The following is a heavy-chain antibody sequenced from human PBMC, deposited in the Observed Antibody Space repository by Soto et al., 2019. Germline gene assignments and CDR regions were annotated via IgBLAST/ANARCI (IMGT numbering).Heavy chain of an antibody. D-gene: IGHD6-19*01. CDR1: GYTFTSYG. CDR2: ISAYNGNT. J-gene: IGHJ6*02. CDR3: ASDSDSSRLVWYYFGMDV. V-gene: IGHV1-18*04. Sequence: QVQLVQSGAEVKKPGASVKVSCKASGYTFTSYGISWVRQAPGQGLEWMGWISAYNGNTNYALKLQGRVTMTTDTPPSTAYMELRRLRSDDTTVYYCASDSDSSRLVWYYFGMDVWGQVTTVTVSS.